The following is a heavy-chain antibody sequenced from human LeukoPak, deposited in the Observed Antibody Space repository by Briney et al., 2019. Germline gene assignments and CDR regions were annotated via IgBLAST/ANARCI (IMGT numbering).Heavy chain of an antibody. CDR2: IIPIFGTA. CDR1: GGTFSSYA. J-gene: IGHJ3*02. Sequence: SVKVSCKASGGTFSSYAISWVRQAPGQGREWMGGIIPIFGTANYAQKFQGRVTITADKSTSTAYMELSSLRSEDTAVYYCASNLITMVRGAQRTYAFDIWGQGTMVTVSS. D-gene: IGHD3-10*01. V-gene: IGHV1-69*06. CDR3: ASNLITMVRGAQRTYAFDI.